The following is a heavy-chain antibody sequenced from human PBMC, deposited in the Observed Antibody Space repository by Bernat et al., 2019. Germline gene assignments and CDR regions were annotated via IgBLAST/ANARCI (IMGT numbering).Heavy chain of an antibody. V-gene: IGHV4-34*01. CDR1: GGSFSGYY. D-gene: IGHD3-10*01. CDR2: INHSGST. CDR3: ARGASSSAFAFDF. J-gene: IGHJ4*02. Sequence: QVQLQQWGAGLLKPSETLSLTCAVYGGSFSGYYWTWVRQSPGKGLEWIGEINHSGSTTYNPSLKSRVTISVDSSKNQFSLKLSSVTAADTAVYYCARGASSSAFAFDFWGQGTPVTVSS.